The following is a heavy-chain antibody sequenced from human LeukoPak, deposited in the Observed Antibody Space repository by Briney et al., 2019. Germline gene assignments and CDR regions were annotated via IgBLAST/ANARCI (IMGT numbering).Heavy chain of an antibody. D-gene: IGHD4-11*01. Sequence: PGGSLRLSCAASGFTFSSYWMHWVRHAPGKGLMWVSRINNDGSRTTYADSVRGRFTISRDNAKSTLYLQMNSLRAEDTAVYYCARVRDDYTYFDCWGQGTLVTVSS. CDR3: ARVRDDYTYFDC. CDR1: GFTFSSYW. CDR2: INNDGSRT. V-gene: IGHV3-74*01. J-gene: IGHJ4*02.